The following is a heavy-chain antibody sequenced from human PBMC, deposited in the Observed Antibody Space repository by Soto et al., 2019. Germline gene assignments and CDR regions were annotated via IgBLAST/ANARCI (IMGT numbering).Heavy chain of an antibody. V-gene: IGHV4-34*01. Sequence: QVQLQQWGAGLLKPSETLSLTCAVYGRSFSGYYWSWIRQSPGKGLEWIGEINHSGSTNYNPSLKSRVTILIDAPKNQFSLKMSSVTAADTAVYYCARSPYMDVWGNGTTVIVSS. CDR1: GRSFSGYY. J-gene: IGHJ6*03. CDR3: ARSPYMDV. CDR2: INHSGST.